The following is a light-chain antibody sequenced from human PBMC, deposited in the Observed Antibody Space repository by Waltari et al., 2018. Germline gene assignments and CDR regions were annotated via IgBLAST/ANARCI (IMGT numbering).Light chain of an antibody. J-gene: IGKJ4*01. V-gene: IGKV3-11*01. CDR2: DAS. CDR3: QQRSTWPLT. Sequence: EIVLTQSPVTLSLSPGERATPSCRASQSVGSYLAWYQQKAGQAPRLLIYDASNGATGIPARFSGSGSGTDFTLTISSLEPEDFAIYYCQQRSTWPLTFGGGSKVEI. CDR1: QSVGSY.